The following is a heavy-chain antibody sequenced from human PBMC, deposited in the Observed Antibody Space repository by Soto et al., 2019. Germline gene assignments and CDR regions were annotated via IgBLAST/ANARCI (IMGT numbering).Heavy chain of an antibody. Sequence: GGSLRLSCAASGFTFSDAWMSWVRQAPGKGLEWVGRIKIKTDGGTRDYAAPVNGRVTISRDDSKNTLYLQMNSLKTENTAVYYCTCLHYDILTGSKWHYFDYWGQGTLVTVSS. J-gene: IGHJ4*02. CDR3: TCLHYDILTGSKWHYFDY. CDR2: IKIKTDGGTR. V-gene: IGHV3-15*01. D-gene: IGHD3-9*01. CDR1: GFTFSDAW.